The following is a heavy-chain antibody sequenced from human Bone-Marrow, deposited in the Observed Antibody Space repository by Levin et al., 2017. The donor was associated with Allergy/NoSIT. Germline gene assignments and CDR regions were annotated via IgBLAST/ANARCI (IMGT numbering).Heavy chain of an antibody. V-gene: IGHV5-51*01. CDR3: ARGGVPAAPTSRRLYYYGMDG. D-gene: IGHD2-2*01. CDR2: IYPGDSDT. CDR1: GYSFTSYW. Sequence: GESLKISCKGSGYSFTSYWIGWVRQMPGKGLEWMGIIYPGDSDTRYSPSFQGQVTISADKSISTAYLQWSSLKASDTAMYYCARGGVPAAPTSRRLYYYGMDGWGQGTTVTVSS. J-gene: IGHJ6*02.